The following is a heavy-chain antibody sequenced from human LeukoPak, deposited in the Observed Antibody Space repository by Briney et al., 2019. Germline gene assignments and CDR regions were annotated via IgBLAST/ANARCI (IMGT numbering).Heavy chain of an antibody. J-gene: IGHJ4*02. D-gene: IGHD1-26*01. V-gene: IGHV1-2*02. CDR1: GYTFTGYY. CDR3: ARGWYSGRYLDY. Sequence: GASVKVSCTASGYTFTGYYMHWVRQAPGQGLEWMGWINPNSGGTNYAQKFQGRVTMTRDTSISTAYMDLSRLSSDDTAVYYCARGWYSGRYLDYWGQGTLVTVSS. CDR2: INPNSGGT.